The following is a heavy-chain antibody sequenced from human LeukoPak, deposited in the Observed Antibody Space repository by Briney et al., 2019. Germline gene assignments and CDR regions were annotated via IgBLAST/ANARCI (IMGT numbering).Heavy chain of an antibody. CDR1: GFTFSDYY. V-gene: IGHV3-11*01. Sequence: GGSLRLSCGASGFTFSDYYMGWIRQAPGKGLEWVSYISNGASTIYYVDSVKGRFTISRDNAKNSLYLQMNSLRAEDTAVYYCAKSPLSIAAAGTQDYWGQGTLVTVSS. J-gene: IGHJ4*02. CDR3: AKSPLSIAAAGTQDY. CDR2: ISNGASTI. D-gene: IGHD6-13*01.